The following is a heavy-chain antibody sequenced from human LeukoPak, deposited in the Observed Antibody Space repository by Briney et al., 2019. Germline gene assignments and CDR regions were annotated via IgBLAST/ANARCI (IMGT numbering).Heavy chain of an antibody. V-gene: IGHV1-46*01. CDR1: GYTFTSYY. Sequence: ASVKVSCKASGYTFTSYYMHWVRQAPGQGLEWMGIINPSGGSTSYAQKFQGRVTMTRDMSTSTVYMELSSLRSEDTAVYYCARVGGSWQLGLAIDCWGQGTLVTVSS. J-gene: IGHJ4*02. D-gene: IGHD6-6*01. CDR3: ARVGGSWQLGLAIDC. CDR2: INPSGGST.